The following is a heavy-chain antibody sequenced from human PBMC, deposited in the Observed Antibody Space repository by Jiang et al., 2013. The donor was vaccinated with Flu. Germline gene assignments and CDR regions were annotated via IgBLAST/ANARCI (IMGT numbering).Heavy chain of an antibody. J-gene: IGHJ3*02. V-gene: IGHV3-23*01. CDR3: AKDCFSNWNYFSATGAFDI. Sequence: YAMSWVRQAPGKGLEWVSAISGSGGSTYYADSVKGRFTISRDNSKNTLYLQMNSLRAEDTAVYYCAKDCFSNWNYFSATGAFDIWGQGTMVTVSS. CDR2: ISGSGGST. D-gene: IGHD1-7*01. CDR1: YA.